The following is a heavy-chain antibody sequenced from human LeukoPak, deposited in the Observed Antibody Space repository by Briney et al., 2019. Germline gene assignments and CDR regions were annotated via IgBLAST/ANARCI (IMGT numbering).Heavy chain of an antibody. J-gene: IGHJ6*03. Sequence: SQTLSLTCTVSGDSISSGDYYWSWIRQPAGKGLEWIGSIYRTGSTNYNPSLKSRVTISLDTSKNQFSLKVSSVTAADTAVYYCARGDCSSTICYSPMDVWGKGTTVTVSS. V-gene: IGHV4-61*02. CDR3: ARGDCSSTICYSPMDV. CDR1: GDSISSGDYY. D-gene: IGHD2-2*01. CDR2: IYRTGST.